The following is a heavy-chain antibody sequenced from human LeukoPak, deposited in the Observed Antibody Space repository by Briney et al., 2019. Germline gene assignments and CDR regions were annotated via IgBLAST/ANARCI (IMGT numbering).Heavy chain of an antibody. Sequence: SETLSLTCTVSGGSISSYYWSWIRQPPGKGLEWIGYIYYSGSTNYNPSLKSRVTISVDTSKNQFSLKLSSVTAADTAVYYCARGQTRITIFGVVQTHNAFDIWGQGTMVTVSS. CDR3: ARGQTRITIFGVVQTHNAFDI. CDR1: GGSISSYY. D-gene: IGHD3-3*01. J-gene: IGHJ3*02. CDR2: IYYSGST. V-gene: IGHV4-59*01.